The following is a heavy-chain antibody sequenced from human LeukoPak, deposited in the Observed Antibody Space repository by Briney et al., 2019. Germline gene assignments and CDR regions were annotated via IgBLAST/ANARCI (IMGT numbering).Heavy chain of an antibody. Sequence: GGSLRLSCAASGFTLSDYYMSWIRQAPGKGLEWVSYISSSGSTIYYADSVKGRFTISRDNAKNSLYLQMNSLRAEDTAVYYCARVGHYYDSSGYFSYWGQGTLVTVSS. D-gene: IGHD3-22*01. V-gene: IGHV3-11*01. CDR1: GFTLSDYY. CDR3: ARVGHYYDSSGYFSY. CDR2: ISSSGSTI. J-gene: IGHJ4*02.